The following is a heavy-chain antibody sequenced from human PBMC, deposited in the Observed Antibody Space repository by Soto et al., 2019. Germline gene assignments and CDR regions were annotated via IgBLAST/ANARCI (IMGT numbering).Heavy chain of an antibody. D-gene: IGHD2-8*01. CDR3: VRLICNSWLDC. V-gene: IGHV6-1*01. CDR2: TYYRSKWYN. CDR1: QDTLSTKSAT. J-gene: IGHJ5*01. Sequence: RTHSHTCELSQDTLSTKSATSYCVRHSPTKGLEWLGRTYYRSKWYNDYAVSVKSRITISPDTSNNQLSLQLNSVTPDDTAVYYCVRLICNSWLDCWGQGTLVTVSS.